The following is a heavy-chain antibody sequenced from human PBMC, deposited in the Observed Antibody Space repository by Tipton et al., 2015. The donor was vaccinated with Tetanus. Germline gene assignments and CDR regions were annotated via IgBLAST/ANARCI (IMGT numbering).Heavy chain of an antibody. V-gene: IGHV4-4*02. CDR2: IYHSGTT. D-gene: IGHD3-3*01. CDR1: EFNVSYKY. Sequence: SLRLSCADSEFNVSYKYISWVRQTPGKGLEWIGEIYHSGTTNYNPSLKSRVTMSVDNSKNQFSLKLNSVTAADTAVYYCARESITIFGVVSIDYWGQGTLVTVSS. CDR3: ARESITIFGVVSIDY. J-gene: IGHJ4*02.